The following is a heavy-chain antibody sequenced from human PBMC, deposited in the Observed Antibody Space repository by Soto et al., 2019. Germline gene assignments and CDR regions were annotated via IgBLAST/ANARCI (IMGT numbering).Heavy chain of an antibody. Sequence: SETLSLTCTVSGGSVSSGSYYWSWLRQPPGKGLEWIGYIYYSGSTNYNPSLKSRGTISVDTSKNQFSLKLSSVTAADTAVYYCARARSSWYDVRYYYYYMDVWGKGTTVTVSS. V-gene: IGHV4-61*01. CDR3: ARARSSWYDVRYYYYYMDV. J-gene: IGHJ6*03. CDR2: IYYSGST. D-gene: IGHD6-13*01. CDR1: GGSVSSGSYY.